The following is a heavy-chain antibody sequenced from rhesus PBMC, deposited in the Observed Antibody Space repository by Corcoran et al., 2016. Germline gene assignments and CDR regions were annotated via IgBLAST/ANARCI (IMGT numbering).Heavy chain of an antibody. CDR1: GGSIGSNY. D-gene: IGHD3-3*01. V-gene: IGHV4-173*01. CDR3: ARDTGIWTGQDCDY. J-gene: IGHJ4*01. Sequence: QVQLQESGPGLVTPSETLSLTCAVSGGSIGSNYWSWIRQPPGKGLEWIGRISGSGGRTDNNPTLKSRVTISTDTSKNQFSLKLSSVTAADTAVYYGARDTGIWTGQDCDYWGQGVLVTVSS. CDR2: ISGSGGRT.